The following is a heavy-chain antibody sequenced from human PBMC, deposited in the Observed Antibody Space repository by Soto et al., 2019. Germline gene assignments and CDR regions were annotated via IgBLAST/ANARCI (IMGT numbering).Heavy chain of an antibody. CDR1: GGTFSSYA. CDR2: ISANNGNT. V-gene: IGHV1-18*01. D-gene: IGHD6-6*01. CDR3: ARGEQLVGYYFDY. J-gene: IGHJ4*02. Sequence: GASVKVSCKASGGTFSSYAISWVRQAPGQGLEWMGWISANNGNTNYAQKLQGRVTMTTDTSTSTAYMELRSLRSDDTAVYYCARGEQLVGYYFDYWGQGTLVTVSS.